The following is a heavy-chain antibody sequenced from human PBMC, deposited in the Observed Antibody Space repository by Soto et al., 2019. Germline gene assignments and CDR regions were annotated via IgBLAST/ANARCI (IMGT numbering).Heavy chain of an antibody. CDR2: ISAYNDDR. V-gene: IGHV1-18*01. Sequence: QVQLVQSGPEVKKPGASVKVSCKASGYSFSDYGVTWVRQSPGQGLQWMGWISAYNDDRNYAQNFQDRITMTTDTSTRTAYVELRSLRSADTAVYFCGRARSAAMVTSYYWGQGTLVTVSS. CDR3: GRARSAAMVTSYY. J-gene: IGHJ4*02. CDR1: GYSFSDYG. D-gene: IGHD5-18*01.